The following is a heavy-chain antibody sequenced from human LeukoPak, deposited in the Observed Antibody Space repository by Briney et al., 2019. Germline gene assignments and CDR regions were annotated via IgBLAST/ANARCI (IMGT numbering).Heavy chain of an antibody. D-gene: IGHD3-10*01. J-gene: IGHJ4*02. CDR2: IYYSGST. CDR1: GDSISSGDYY. V-gene: IGHV4-30-4*02. CDR3: ARDPTAFEGFGD. Sequence: SETLSLTCTVSGDSISSGDYYWSWIRQPPGKGLEWIGYIYYSGSTYYNPSLKSRVTISVDTSKNQFSLKLSSVTAADTAVYYCARDPTAFEGFGDWGQGTLVTVSS.